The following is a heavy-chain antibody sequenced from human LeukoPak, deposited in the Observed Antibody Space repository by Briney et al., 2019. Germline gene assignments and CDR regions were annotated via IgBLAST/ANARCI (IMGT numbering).Heavy chain of an antibody. CDR2: ISGSGGST. D-gene: IGHD2-15*01. V-gene: IGHV3-23*01. CDR3: AKGVGYCSGGSCQQFDY. J-gene: IGHJ4*02. CDR1: AFTFSGYG. Sequence: GGSLRLSCVASAFTFSGYGMSWVRQAPGKGLKWVSAISGSGGSTYYADSVKGRITISRDNSKNTLYLQMNSLRAEDTAVYYCAKGVGYCSGGSCQQFDYWGQGTLVTVSS.